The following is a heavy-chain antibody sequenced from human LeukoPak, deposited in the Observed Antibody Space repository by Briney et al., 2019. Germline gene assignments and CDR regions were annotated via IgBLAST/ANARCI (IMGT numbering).Heavy chain of an antibody. J-gene: IGHJ3*02. CDR1: GYSFTSYW. Sequence: KVGESLKISCKGSGYSFTSYWISWVRQMPGKGLEWMGRIDPSDSYTNYSPSFQGHVTISADKSISTAYPQWSSLKASDTAMYYCARHKRAYSGSPGGAFDIWGQGTMVTVSS. CDR3: ARHKRAYSGSPGGAFDI. V-gene: IGHV5-10-1*01. D-gene: IGHD1-26*01. CDR2: IDPSDSYT.